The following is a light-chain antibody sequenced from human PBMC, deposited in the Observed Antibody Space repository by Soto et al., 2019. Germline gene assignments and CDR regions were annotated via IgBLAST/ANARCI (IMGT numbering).Light chain of an antibody. CDR2: GVS. Sequence: QSALTQPASVSGSPGQSITISCTGTSSDVGSDHYVSWYQQYPGRAPKLMIYGVSNRPSGVSDRFSGSKSGNTASLTISGLQTEDEADYYCSSFRGRHSVVFGGGIKLTVL. V-gene: IGLV2-14*01. CDR3: SSFRGRHSVV. J-gene: IGLJ2*01. CDR1: SSDVGSDHY.